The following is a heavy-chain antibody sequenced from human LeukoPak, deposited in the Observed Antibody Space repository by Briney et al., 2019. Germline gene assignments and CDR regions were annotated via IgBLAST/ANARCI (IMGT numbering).Heavy chain of an antibody. CDR2: IKLDRSEK. CDR3: ASYLYWWSDLGY. D-gene: IGHD2-8*02. V-gene: IGHV3-7*01. Sequence: GGSLRLSCAASGFTFSNYWMSWVRQVPGKVLEWVATIKLDRSEKYYVDPVKGQFTKSRENAKNSLYLQMNSLRVEDTAVYYWASYLYWWSDLGYWGEGTLVTVSS. J-gene: IGHJ4*02. CDR1: GFTFSNYW.